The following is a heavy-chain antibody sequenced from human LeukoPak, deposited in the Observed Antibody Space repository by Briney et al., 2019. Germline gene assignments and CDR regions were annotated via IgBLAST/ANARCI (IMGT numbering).Heavy chain of an antibody. CDR3: ARDRPNYYGSDGHYYRRDGDY. J-gene: IGHJ4*02. CDR2: ITSRGEST. Sequence: SGGSLRLSCAASGFTFSIYAMSWVRQAPGKGLQWVSSITSRGESTWYVDSVKGRFTITRDNSENTLYPQMHSLRAEDTAVYYCARDRPNYYGSDGHYYRRDGDYWGRGTLVSGSS. V-gene: IGHV3-23*01. CDR1: GFTFSIYA. D-gene: IGHD3-22*01.